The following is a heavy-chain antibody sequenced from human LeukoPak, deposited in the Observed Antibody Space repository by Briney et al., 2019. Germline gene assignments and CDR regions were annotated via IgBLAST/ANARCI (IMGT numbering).Heavy chain of an antibody. CDR3: ARDSSSGRIDY. D-gene: IGHD6-13*01. V-gene: IGHV3-33*08. CDR1: GFTFSSYA. J-gene: IGHJ4*02. CDR2: IWYDGSNK. Sequence: GGSLRLSCAASGFTFSSYAMSWVRQAPGKGLEWVAVIWYDGSNKYYADSVKGRFTISRDNSNNTLYLQMNSLRAEDTAVYYCARDSSSGRIDYWGQGTLVTVSS.